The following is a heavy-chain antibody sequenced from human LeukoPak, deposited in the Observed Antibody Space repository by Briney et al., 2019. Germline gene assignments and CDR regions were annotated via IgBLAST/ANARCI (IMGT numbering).Heavy chain of an antibody. J-gene: IGHJ4*02. Sequence: PGGSLRLSCAASGFTFDDYGMSWVRQAPGKGLEWVSGINWNGGSTGYVDFVKGRFTISRDNAQNSLYLQMNSLRAEDTALYYCARDPTDRYDDYGDHLLPYSFDYWGQGTLVTVSS. CDR2: INWNGGST. V-gene: IGHV3-20*04. CDR3: ARDPTDRYDDYGDHLLPYSFDY. D-gene: IGHD4-17*01. CDR1: GFTFDDYG.